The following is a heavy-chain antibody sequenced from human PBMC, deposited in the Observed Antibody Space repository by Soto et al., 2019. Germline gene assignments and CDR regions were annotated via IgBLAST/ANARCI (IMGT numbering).Heavy chain of an antibody. CDR1: GYTFTSYG. CDR2: ISAYNGNT. D-gene: IGHD6-13*01. CDR3: AREISAAAGYYYYYYGMDV. V-gene: IGHV1-18*01. Sequence: ASVKVSCKASGYTFTSYGISWVRQAPGQGLEWMGWISAYNGNTNYAQKLQGRVTMTTDTSTSTAYMELRSLRSDDTAVYYCAREISAAAGYYYYYYGMDVWGQGTTVTVSS. J-gene: IGHJ6*02.